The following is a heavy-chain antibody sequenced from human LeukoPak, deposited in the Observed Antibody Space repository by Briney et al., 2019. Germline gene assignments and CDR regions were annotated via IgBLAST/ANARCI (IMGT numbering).Heavy chain of an antibody. Sequence: GGSLRLSCAASGFTVSSNYMSWVRQAPGKGLEWVSYISSSSSTMYYADSVKGRFTISRDNAKNSLYLQMNSLRDEDTAVYYCARVVRGVSYYFDYWGQGTLVTVSS. CDR3: ARVVRGVSYYFDY. J-gene: IGHJ4*02. V-gene: IGHV3-48*02. D-gene: IGHD3-10*01. CDR2: ISSSSSTM. CDR1: GFTVSSNY.